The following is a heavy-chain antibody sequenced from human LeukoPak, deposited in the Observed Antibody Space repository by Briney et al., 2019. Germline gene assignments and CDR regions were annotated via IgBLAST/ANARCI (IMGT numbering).Heavy chain of an antibody. CDR2: IYTSGST. Sequence: SETLSLTCTVSGGSTSSYYWSWIRQPAGKGLEWIGRIYTSGSTNYNPSLKSRVTMSVDTSKNQFSLKLSSVTAADTAVYYCARTQYCGGDCYPNWGQGTLVTVSS. D-gene: IGHD2-21*02. V-gene: IGHV4-4*07. CDR1: GGSTSSYY. J-gene: IGHJ4*02. CDR3: ARTQYCGGDCYPN.